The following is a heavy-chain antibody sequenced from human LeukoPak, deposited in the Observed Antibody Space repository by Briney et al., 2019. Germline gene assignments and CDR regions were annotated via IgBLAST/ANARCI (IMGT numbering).Heavy chain of an antibody. CDR3: AKKWGVGTTTLDYFDY. V-gene: IGHV3-23*01. D-gene: IGHD1-26*01. Sequence: GGSLRLSCAASGFTFSNYAMSWVRQAPGKGLEWVSGISGSGGSTYYADSVKGRFTISRDNFKNTLYLQMNSLTDEDTAVYYCAKKWGVGTTTLDYFDYWGQGTLVTVSS. CDR1: GFTFSNYA. J-gene: IGHJ4*02. CDR2: ISGSGGST.